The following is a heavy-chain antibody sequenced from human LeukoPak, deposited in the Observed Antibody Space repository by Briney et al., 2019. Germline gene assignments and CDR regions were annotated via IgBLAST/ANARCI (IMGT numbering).Heavy chain of an antibody. CDR3: VIGVGWQPDY. Sequence: SETLSLTCTVFGDSVTGYYLNWVRQPPGKGLEWIGHIYKIGTTNYNPSLKSRLTTSTDTSKNQFSLKLRSVTAADTAVYYCVIGVGWQPDYWGQGALVTASS. D-gene: IGHD2-15*01. CDR1: GDSVTGYY. V-gene: IGHV4-59*02. J-gene: IGHJ4*02. CDR2: IYKIGTT.